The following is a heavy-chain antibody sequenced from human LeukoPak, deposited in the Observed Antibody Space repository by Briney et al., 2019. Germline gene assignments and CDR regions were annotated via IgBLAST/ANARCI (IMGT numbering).Heavy chain of an antibody. CDR3: VRGPYGASISNWFDP. CDR1: GDPITGYS. D-gene: IGHD4/OR15-4a*01. Sequence: SETLSLTCSVSGDPITGYSWSWIRQTPGKGLEWIGYIYYNGDTHYNPSLNSRLSISVDTPNNQFSLNQRSVTAADTAVYYCVRGPYGASISNWFDPWGQGLLVTVSS. J-gene: IGHJ5*02. V-gene: IGHV4-59*01. CDR2: IYYNGDT.